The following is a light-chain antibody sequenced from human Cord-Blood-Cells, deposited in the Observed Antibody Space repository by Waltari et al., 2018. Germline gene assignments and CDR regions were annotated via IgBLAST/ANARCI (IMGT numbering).Light chain of an antibody. CDR2: YDD. Sequence: QSVLTQPPSVSEAPRQRVTISCSGSSSNIGNNAVNWYQQLPGKAPKLLIYYDDLLPSVVSDRISGSKSCTSGYRAISGLQSEDEGDYYCSAWDDSLNGVVFGGGTKLTVL. CDR1: SSNIGNNA. J-gene: IGLJ2*01. CDR3: SAWDDSLNGVV. V-gene: IGLV1-36*01.